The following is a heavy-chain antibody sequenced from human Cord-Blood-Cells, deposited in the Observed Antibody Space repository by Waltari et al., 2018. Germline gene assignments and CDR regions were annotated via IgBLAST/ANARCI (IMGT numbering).Heavy chain of an antibody. D-gene: IGHD2-2*01. J-gene: IGHJ3*02. Sequence: QLQLQESGPGLVKPSEPLSLTCTVSGGSISSSSYYWGWIRQPPGKGLEWIGSIYYSGSTYYNPSLKSRVTISVDTSKNQFSLKLSSVTAADTAVYYCARQGYCSSTSCYDAFDIWGQGTMVTVSS. V-gene: IGHV4-39*01. CDR2: IYYSGST. CDR1: GGSISSSSYY. CDR3: ARQGYCSSTSCYDAFDI.